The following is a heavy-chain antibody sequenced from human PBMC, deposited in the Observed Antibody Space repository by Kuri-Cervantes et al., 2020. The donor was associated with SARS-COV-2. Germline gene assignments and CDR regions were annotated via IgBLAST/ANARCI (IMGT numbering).Heavy chain of an antibody. CDR1: GGTFSSYA. Sequence: SVKVSCKASGGTFSSYAISWVRQAPGQGLEWMGRIIPILGTANYAQKFQGRVTITADKSTSTAYMELSSLRSEDTAVYYCARDSSSPQLYYYYYYVDVWGKGTTVTVSS. CDR3: ARDSSSPQLYYYYYYVDV. J-gene: IGHJ6*03. V-gene: IGHV1-69*04. CDR2: IIPILGTA. D-gene: IGHD6-6*01.